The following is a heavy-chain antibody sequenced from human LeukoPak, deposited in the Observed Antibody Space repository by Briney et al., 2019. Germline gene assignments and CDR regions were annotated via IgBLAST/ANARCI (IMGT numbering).Heavy chain of an antibody. V-gene: IGHV3-48*03. CDR3: AREVAEGFDY. Sequence: GGSLRLSCAASGFTFSSYEMNWVRQAPGMGLEWVSYISSSGSTIYYADSVKGRFTISRDNAKNSLYLQMNSLRAQDTAVYYCAREVAEGFDYWGQGTLVTVSS. CDR1: GFTFSSYE. CDR2: ISSSGSTI. J-gene: IGHJ4*02.